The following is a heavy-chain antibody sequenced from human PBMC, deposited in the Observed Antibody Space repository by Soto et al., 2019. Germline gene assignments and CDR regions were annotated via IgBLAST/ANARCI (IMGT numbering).Heavy chain of an antibody. CDR3: ARGQLVWYGDLTPYYRDMDV. D-gene: IGHD3-10*01. V-gene: IGHV4-34*01. CDR1: GGSFDDFY. J-gene: IGHJ6*02. Sequence: PSETLSLTCAFYGGSFDDFYWSWVRQSPGKGLEWIGEISHVGGTNYSPSLASRISISADTSKNQFSLHLKSVTAADTGLYYCARGQLVWYGDLTPYYRDMDVWGQGTTVTVSS. CDR2: ISHVGGT.